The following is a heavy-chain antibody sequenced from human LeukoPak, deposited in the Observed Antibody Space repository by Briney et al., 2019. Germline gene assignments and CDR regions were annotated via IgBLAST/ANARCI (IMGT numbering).Heavy chain of an antibody. J-gene: IGHJ6*03. D-gene: IGHD5-18*01. V-gene: IGHV4-34*01. Sequence: SETLSLTCAVYGGPFSGYYWSWIRQPPGKGLEWIGEINHSGSTNYNPSLKSRVTISVDTSKNQFSLKLSSVTAADTAVYYCARGCAMDTAMVRGSWYYMDVWGKGTTVTVSS. CDR3: ARGCAMDTAMVRGSWYYMDV. CDR1: GGPFSGYY. CDR2: INHSGST.